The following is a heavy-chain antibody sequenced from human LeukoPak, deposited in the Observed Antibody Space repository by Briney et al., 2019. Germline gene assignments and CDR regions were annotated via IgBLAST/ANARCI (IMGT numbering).Heavy chain of an antibody. Sequence: PGGSLRLSCAASGFTLSSYWMSWVRQAPGKGLEWVSAISGSGGGTYFADSVKGRFTISRDNSKNTLYLQMNSLRAEDTAVYYCAKFNMDWEPRLPDYWGQGTLVTVSS. CDR1: GFTLSSYW. D-gene: IGHD3/OR15-3a*01. J-gene: IGHJ4*02. CDR3: AKFNMDWEPRLPDY. V-gene: IGHV3-23*01. CDR2: ISGSGGGT.